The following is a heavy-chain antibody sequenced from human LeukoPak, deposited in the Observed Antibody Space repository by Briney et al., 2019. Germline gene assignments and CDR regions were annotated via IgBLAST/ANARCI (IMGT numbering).Heavy chain of an antibody. CDR3: AKAPVTSCRGAYCYPFDS. D-gene: IGHD2-21*01. J-gene: IGHJ4*02. CDR2: ISSSGSTI. V-gene: IGHV3-48*01. Sequence: GGSLRLSCAASGFTFGRHWMSWVHQAPGKGLEWVSYISSSGSTIYYADSVKGRFTISRDNSKNTLYLQMNSLRAEDAAVYFCAKAPVTSCRGAYCYPFDSWGQGTLVTVSS. CDR1: GFTFGRHW.